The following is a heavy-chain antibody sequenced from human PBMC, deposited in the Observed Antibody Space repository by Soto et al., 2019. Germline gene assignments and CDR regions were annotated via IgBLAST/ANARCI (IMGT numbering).Heavy chain of an antibody. V-gene: IGHV1-8*01. J-gene: IGHJ6*02. D-gene: IGHD6-19*01. CDR2: MNPNSGNT. Sequence: VASVKVSCKASGYTFTSYDINWVRQATGQGLEWMGWMNPNSGNTGYAQKFQGRVTMTRNTSISTAYMELSSLRSEDTAVYYCARGWLVHYYYGMDVWGHGTTVTVSS. CDR1: GYTFTSYD. CDR3: ARGWLVHYYYGMDV.